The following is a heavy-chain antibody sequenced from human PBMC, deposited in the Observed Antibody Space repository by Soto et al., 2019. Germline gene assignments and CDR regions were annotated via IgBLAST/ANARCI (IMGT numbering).Heavy chain of an antibody. V-gene: IGHV4-34*01. J-gene: IGHJ6*02. CDR1: GGSFSGYY. CDR3: ARVTGRYSYGMDV. CDR2: INHSGST. Sequence: QVQLQQWGAGLLKPSETLSLTCAVYGGSFSGYYWSWIRQPPGKGLEWIGEINHSGSTNYNPSLKSRVTITVDTSKKQFTLKLSSVTAADTAVYYCARVTGRYSYGMDVWGQGTTVTVSS.